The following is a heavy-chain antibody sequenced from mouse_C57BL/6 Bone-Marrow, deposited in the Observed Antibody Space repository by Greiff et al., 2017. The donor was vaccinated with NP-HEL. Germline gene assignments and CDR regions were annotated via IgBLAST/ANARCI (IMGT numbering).Heavy chain of an antibody. CDR2: IYPGSGNT. J-gene: IGHJ2*01. CDR1: GYSFTSYY. CDR3: LYDYEGGFDY. Sequence: VQLQQSGAELVKPGASVKLSCKASGYSFTSYYIHWVKQRPGQGLEWIGWIYPGSGNTKYNEKFKGKATLTADTSSSTAYMQLSSLTSEDSAVYYCLYDYEGGFDYWGQGTTLTVSS. V-gene: IGHV1-66*01. D-gene: IGHD2-4*01.